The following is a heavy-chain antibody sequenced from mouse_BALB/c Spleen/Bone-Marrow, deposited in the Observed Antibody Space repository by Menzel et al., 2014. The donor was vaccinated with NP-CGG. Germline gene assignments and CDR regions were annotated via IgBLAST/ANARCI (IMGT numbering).Heavy chain of an antibody. CDR3: TRDNYEAMDY. J-gene: IGHJ4*01. V-gene: IGHV1-7*01. CDR2: INPSTGYT. D-gene: IGHD1-3*01. Sequence: VQLQESGADLAKPGASMKMSCKASGYTFTNYWMHWVKQRPGQGLEWIGNINPSTGYTEYNQKFRDKATLTADKSSSTAYMQLSSLTSGDSAAYYCTRDNYEAMDYWGQGTSVTVSS. CDR1: GYTFTNYW.